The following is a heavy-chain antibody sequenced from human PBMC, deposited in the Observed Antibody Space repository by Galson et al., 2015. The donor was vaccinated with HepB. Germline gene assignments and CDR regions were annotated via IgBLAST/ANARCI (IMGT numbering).Heavy chain of an antibody. Sequence: SETLSLTCTVSGDSISSNYWTWIRQPPGKGLEWIGYIYHSGSTKNNPPLRSRVTTSIDTTKNQFSLKLSSVTAADTAVYYCARWSAAGLNWGQGTLVTVSS. CDR2: IYHSGST. D-gene: IGHD6-13*01. V-gene: IGHV4-59*12. CDR1: GDSISSNY. J-gene: IGHJ4*02. CDR3: ARWSAAGLN.